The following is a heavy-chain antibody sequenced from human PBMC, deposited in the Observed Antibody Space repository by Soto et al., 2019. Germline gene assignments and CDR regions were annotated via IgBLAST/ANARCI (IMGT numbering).Heavy chain of an antibody. CDR2: IYPGDSDT. CDR1: GYSFTSYW. V-gene: IGHV5-51*01. D-gene: IGHD2-2*01. J-gene: IGHJ5*02. CDR3: PRSATSSAHQYNWFDP. Sequence: PGESLKISCKGSGYSFTSYWIGWVRQMPGKGLAWMGIIYPGDSDTRYSPSFQGQVTISADKSISTAYLQWSSLKASDTAMYYCPRSATSSAHQYNWFDPWGQCTLVTVSS.